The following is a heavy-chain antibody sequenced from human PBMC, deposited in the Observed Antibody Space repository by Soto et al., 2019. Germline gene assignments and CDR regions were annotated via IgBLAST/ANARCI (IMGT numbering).Heavy chain of an antibody. Sequence: PSQTLPLTCTVSVGSISSYYSSWVRHTPGKGLEWIGYIYYSGTTKYNPSLKSRVTISVDTSKNQFSLKLSSVTTTDTAVYYCARDGGRYYGMDVWGQGTTVTVSS. CDR1: VGSISSYY. D-gene: IGHD3-3*01. V-gene: IGHV4-59*01. J-gene: IGHJ6*02. CDR3: ARDGGRYYGMDV. CDR2: IYYSGTT.